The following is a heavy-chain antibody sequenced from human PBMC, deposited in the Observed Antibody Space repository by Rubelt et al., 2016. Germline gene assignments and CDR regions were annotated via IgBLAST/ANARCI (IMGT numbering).Heavy chain of an antibody. CDR3: ARIQYQLLGSYYYYGMDV. V-gene: IGHV2-26*01. J-gene: IGHJ6*02. D-gene: IGHD2-2*01. CDR2: IFSNDEK. Sequence: QVTLKESGPVLVKPTETLTLTCTVSGFSLSNARMGVSWIRQPPGKALEWLAHIFSNDEKSYSTSLKIRLPISKGHPKSQVVLTMPNMDPVDTATYYCARIQYQLLGSYYYYGMDVWGQGTTVTVSS. CDR1: GFSLSNARMG.